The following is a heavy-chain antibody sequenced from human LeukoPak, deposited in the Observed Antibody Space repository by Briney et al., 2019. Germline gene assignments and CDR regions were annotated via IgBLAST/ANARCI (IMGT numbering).Heavy chain of an antibody. Sequence: SQTLSLTCAISGDSVSNNNAAWNWIRQSPSRGLEWLGRTYYRSKWYTDYAVSVSRRITINPDASKNQFSLQLNSVTPEDTAVYYCASSSLRGSDAFDIWGQGTMVTVSS. J-gene: IGHJ3*02. CDR1: GDSVSNNNAA. V-gene: IGHV6-1*01. CDR3: ASSSLRGSDAFDI. D-gene: IGHD3-16*01. CDR2: TYYRSKWYT.